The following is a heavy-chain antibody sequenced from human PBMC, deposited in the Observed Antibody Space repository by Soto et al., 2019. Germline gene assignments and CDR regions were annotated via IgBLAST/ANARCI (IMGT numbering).Heavy chain of an antibody. CDR2: ISGSGGST. V-gene: IGHV3-23*01. D-gene: IGHD3-22*01. CDR3: AKDRRYSDRSSYFDY. Sequence: PGVSLRLSCAASGFTFSSYAMSWVRQAPGKGLEWVSAISGSGGSTYYADSVKGRFTISRDNSKNTQNLQMNSLSAEDTAVYYCAKDRRYSDRSSYFDYWGQGTLVTVSS. J-gene: IGHJ4*02. CDR1: GFTFSSYA.